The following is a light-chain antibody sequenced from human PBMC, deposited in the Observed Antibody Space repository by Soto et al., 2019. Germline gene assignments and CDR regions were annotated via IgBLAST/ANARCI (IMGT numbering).Light chain of an antibody. CDR1: QNVYNN. CDR3: QHYTNWPLT. V-gene: IGKV3-15*01. Sequence: EIVMTQSPATLSVSPGEGATLSCKASQNVYNNLAWYQQRPGQPPRLLIYDASTRATGISARFSGSGSGTEFTLTISSLQSEDFAVYYCQHYTNWPLTFGGGTKV. CDR2: DAS. J-gene: IGKJ4*01.